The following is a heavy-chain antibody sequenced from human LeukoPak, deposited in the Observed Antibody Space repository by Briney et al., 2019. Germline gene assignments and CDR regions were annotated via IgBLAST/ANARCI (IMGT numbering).Heavy chain of an antibody. Sequence: SETLSLTCSVSGGSISSTSYFWGWIRQPPGKGLEWIGSFSYTESTYYNPSLKSRVTISVNTSKNQFSLKLSSVIAADTAVYYCARHGSGSYYSYFDYWGQGTLVTVSS. CDR3: ARHGSGSYYSYFDY. CDR1: GGSISSTSYF. CDR2: FSYTEST. V-gene: IGHV4-39*01. J-gene: IGHJ4*02. D-gene: IGHD1-26*01.